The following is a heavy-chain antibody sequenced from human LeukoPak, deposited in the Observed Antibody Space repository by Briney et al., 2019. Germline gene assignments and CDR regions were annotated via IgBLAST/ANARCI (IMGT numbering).Heavy chain of an antibody. CDR2: INHSGST. Sequence: PSETLSLTCAVYGGSFSGYYWSWIRQPPGKGLEWIGEINHSGSTNYNPSLKSRVTISVDTSKNQFPLKLSSVTAADTAVYYCARHQEENSGTYYRAFDFWGLGTMVTVSS. CDR3: ARHQEENSGTYYRAFDF. D-gene: IGHD1-26*01. CDR1: GGSFSGYY. J-gene: IGHJ3*01. V-gene: IGHV4-34*01.